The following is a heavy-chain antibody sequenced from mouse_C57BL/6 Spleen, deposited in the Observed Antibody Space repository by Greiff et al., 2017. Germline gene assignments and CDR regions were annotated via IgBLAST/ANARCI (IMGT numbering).Heavy chain of an antibody. CDR2: IDPSDSYT. D-gene: IGHD1-1*01. Sequence: QVQLQQPGAELVMPGASVKLSCKASGYTFTSYWMHWVKQRPGQGLEWIGEIDPSDSYTNYNQKFKGKSTLTVDKSSSPAYMQLSSLTSEDSAVYYCARHGSSYFDYWGQGTTLTVSS. CDR3: ARHGSSYFDY. V-gene: IGHV1-69*01. CDR1: GYTFTSYW. J-gene: IGHJ2*01.